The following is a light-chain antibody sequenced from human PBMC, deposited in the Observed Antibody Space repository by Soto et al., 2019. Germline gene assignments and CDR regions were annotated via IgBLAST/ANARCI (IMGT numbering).Light chain of an antibody. CDR1: SSDVGSYNL. CDR2: EGS. J-gene: IGLJ1*01. CDR3: CSYAGSSTSRV. Sequence: QSALTQPASVSGSPGQSITISCTGTSSDVGSYNLVSWYQQHPGKAPKLMIYEGSKRPSGVSNRFSGSKSGNTASLTISGLQAEDEADYYCCSYAGSSTSRVFGTGTKLPS. V-gene: IGLV2-23*01.